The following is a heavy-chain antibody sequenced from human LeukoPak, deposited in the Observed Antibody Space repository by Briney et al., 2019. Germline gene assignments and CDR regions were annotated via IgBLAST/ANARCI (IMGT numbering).Heavy chain of an antibody. CDR2: IYYSGST. D-gene: IGHD3-3*01. Sequence: SETLSLTCTVSGGSISSSSYYWGWIRQPPGKGREWIGSIYYSGSTYYNPSLKSRVTISVDTSKNQFSLKLSSVTAADTAVYYCARHSRSGLAPDWGQGTQVTVSS. CDR1: GGSISSSSYY. V-gene: IGHV4-39*01. J-gene: IGHJ4*02. CDR3: ARHSRSGLAPD.